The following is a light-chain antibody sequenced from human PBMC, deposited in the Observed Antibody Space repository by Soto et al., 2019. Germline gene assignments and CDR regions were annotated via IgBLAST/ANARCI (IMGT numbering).Light chain of an antibody. V-gene: IGLV2-14*03. CDR1: SSDVGGHNF. CDR2: EVT. CDR3: ASKTASTFVL. Sequence: QSALTHPASVSGSPGHSITISCTGTSSDVGGHNFVSWYQQHPGKAPKLMIYEVTYRPSGVSNRFTGSKSGNTASLTISGLLAEEEATYYCASKTASTFVLFGGGTKVTVL. J-gene: IGLJ3*02.